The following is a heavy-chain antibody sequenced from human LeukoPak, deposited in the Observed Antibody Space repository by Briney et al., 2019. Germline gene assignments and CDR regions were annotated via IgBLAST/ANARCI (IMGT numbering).Heavy chain of an antibody. D-gene: IGHD2-2*01. CDR3: ARGRDCSSTSCYGNHVDY. J-gene: IGHJ4*02. CDR1: GGSISSGDYY. Sequence: SETLSLTCTVSGGSISSGDYYWSWIRQPPGKGLEWIGEINHSGSTNYNPSLKSRVTISVDTSKNQFSLKLSSVTAADTAVYYCARGRDCSSTSCYGNHVDYWGQGTLVTVSS. V-gene: IGHV4-39*07. CDR2: INHSGST.